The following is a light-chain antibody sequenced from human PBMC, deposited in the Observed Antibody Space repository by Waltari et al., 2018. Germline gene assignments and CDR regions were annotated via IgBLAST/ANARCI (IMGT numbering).Light chain of an antibody. CDR3: HQYKDYPST. V-gene: IGKV3-15*01. CDR2: DVS. CDR1: QAVSNK. Sequence: DIEMTQSPATLSVSPGERTTLSCSASQAVSNKLPWYQQKPGQAPRVVIYDVSTRATGIPVRFSGSGSSTEFTLTIDRMQSEDFAVYYCHQYKDYPSTFGQGTKVEIK. J-gene: IGKJ2*01.